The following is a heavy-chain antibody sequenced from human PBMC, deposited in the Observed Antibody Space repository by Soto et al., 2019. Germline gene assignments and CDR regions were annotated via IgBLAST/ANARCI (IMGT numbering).Heavy chain of an antibody. V-gene: IGHV4-30-4*01. CDR3: ARGRYCLTGRCFPNWFDS. CDR2: IYKSTTT. CDR1: GDSISTVDYF. Sequence: SETLSLTCSVSGDSISTVDYFWAWIRQPPGQALEYIGYIYKSTTTYYNPSFEGRVAISLDTSKSQFSLTVTSVTATDTAVYFCARGRYCLTGRCFPNWFDSWGQGTLVTVSS. D-gene: IGHD2-15*01. J-gene: IGHJ5*01.